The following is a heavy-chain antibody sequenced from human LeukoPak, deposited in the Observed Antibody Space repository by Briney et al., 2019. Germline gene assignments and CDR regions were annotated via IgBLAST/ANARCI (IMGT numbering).Heavy chain of an antibody. J-gene: IGHJ4*02. CDR2: IYYSGST. CDR1: GGSISSSSYY. V-gene: IGHV4-39*07. D-gene: IGHD1-26*01. Sequence: PSETLSLTCTVSGGSISSSSYYWGWIRQPPGKGLEWIGSIYYSGSTYYNPSLKSRVTISVDTSKNQFSLKLSSVTAADTAVYYCARNLILVGATYFDYWGQGTLVTVSS. CDR3: ARNLILVGATYFDY.